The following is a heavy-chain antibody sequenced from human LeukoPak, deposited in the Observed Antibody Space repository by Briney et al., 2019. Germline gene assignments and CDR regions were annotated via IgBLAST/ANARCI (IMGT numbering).Heavy chain of an antibody. V-gene: IGHV1-2*06. CDR2: INPNSGGT. CDR3: ARGGGLRYFDWLPDY. J-gene: IGHJ4*02. D-gene: IGHD3-9*01. Sequence: ASVKVSCKASGYTFTGYYMHWVRQAPGQGLEWMGRINPNSGGTNYAQKFQGRVTMTRDTSISTAYMELSRLRSDDTAVYYCARGGGLRYFDWLPDYWGRGTLVTVSS. CDR1: GYTFTGYY.